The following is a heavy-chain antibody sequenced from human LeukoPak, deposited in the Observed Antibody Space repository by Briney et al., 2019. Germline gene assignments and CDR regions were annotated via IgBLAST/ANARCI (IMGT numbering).Heavy chain of an antibody. CDR2: IDTGVDT. Sequence: GGSLRLPCAASGFTVSNNYMSWVRQAPGKGLEWVSIIDTGVDTYYADSVKGRFTISRDNSKNTLYLQMNSLRAEDTVVYYCARDLHYWGQGTLVTVSS. V-gene: IGHV3-53*01. CDR1: GFTVSNNY. J-gene: IGHJ4*02. CDR3: ARDLHY.